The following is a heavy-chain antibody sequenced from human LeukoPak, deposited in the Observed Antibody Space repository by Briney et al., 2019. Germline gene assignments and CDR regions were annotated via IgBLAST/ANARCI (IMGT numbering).Heavy chain of an antibody. D-gene: IGHD6-6*01. V-gene: IGHV1-2*02. CDR3: AKAGSSIAARQDYYYMDV. CDR2: INPNSGGT. CDR1: GYTFTSHG. Sequence: GASVKDSCKASGYTFTSHGITWVRQAPGQGLEWMGWINPNSGGTNYAQKFQGRVTMTRDTSISTAYMELSRLRSDDSAVYYCAKAGSSIAARQDYYYMDVWGKGTTVTVSS. J-gene: IGHJ6*03.